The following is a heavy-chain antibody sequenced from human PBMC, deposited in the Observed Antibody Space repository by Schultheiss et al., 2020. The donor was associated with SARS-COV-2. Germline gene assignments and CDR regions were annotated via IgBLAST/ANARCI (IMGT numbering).Heavy chain of an antibody. CDR3: ARIRIAAAGTVYYYYGMDV. V-gene: IGHV2-70*01. D-gene: IGHD6-13*01. J-gene: IGHJ6*02. CDR2: IDWDDDK. Sequence: SGPTLVKPTQTLTLTCTFSGFSLSTSGVGVGWIRQPPGKALEWLALIDWDDDKYYSTSLKTRLTISKDTSKNQVVLTMTNMDPVDTATYYCARIRIAAAGTVYYYYGMDVWGQGTTVTVSS. CDR1: GFSLSTSGVG.